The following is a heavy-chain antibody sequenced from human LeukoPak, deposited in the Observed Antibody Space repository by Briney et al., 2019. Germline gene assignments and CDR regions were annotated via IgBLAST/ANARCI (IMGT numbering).Heavy chain of an antibody. J-gene: IGHJ6*02. CDR1: GGSISSYY. CDR3: ARHLRGGATTGMDV. CDR2: IYYSGST. D-gene: IGHD3-16*01. V-gene: IGHV4-59*08. Sequence: KPSETLSLTCTVSGGSISSYYWSWIRQPPGKGLEWIGYIYYSGSTNYNPSPKSRVTISVDTSKNQFSLKLSSVTAADTAVYYCARHLRGGATTGMDVWGQGTTVTVSS.